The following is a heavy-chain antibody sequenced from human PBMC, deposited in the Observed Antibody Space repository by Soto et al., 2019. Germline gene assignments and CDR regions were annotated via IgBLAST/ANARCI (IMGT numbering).Heavy chain of an antibody. CDR1: GGSINKEDFY. J-gene: IGHJ4*02. CDR3: PRARRSSPYPFAS. CDR2: IYYNGRT. Sequence: TLCLTWTVSGGSINKEDFYWSWIRQPPGEGLEWIGFIYYNGRTSYTPSLENRLAISLDTSKNQFSLKLSSVSAADTAVYYCPRARRSSPYPFASRGPGLFVT. D-gene: IGHD6-6*01. V-gene: IGHV4-30-4*01.